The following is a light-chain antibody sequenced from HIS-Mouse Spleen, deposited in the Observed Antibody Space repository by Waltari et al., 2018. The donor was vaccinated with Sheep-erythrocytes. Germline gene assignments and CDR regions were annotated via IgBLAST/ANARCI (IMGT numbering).Light chain of an antibody. Sequence: SYELTQPPSVSVSPGQTARITCSGDALPTQYAYWYQQKSGQAPVLVIYEDSKRPSGIPERFSGSSSGTMATLTISGAQVEDEADYYCYSTDSSGNGVFGGGTKLTVL. J-gene: IGLJ2*01. CDR3: YSTDSSGNGV. CDR1: ALPTQY. V-gene: IGLV3-10*01. CDR2: EDS.